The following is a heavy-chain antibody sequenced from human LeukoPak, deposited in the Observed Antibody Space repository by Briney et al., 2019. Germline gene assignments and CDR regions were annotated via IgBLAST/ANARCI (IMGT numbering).Heavy chain of an antibody. D-gene: IGHD3-22*01. CDR3: ASDASANYYDSSGYYQYFDY. CDR2: INPSGGST. V-gene: IGHV1-46*01. Sequence: ASVKVSCKASGYTFTSYYMHWVRQAPGQGLEWMGIINPSGGSTSYAQKYQGRVTMTRDTSTSTVYMELSSLRSEDTAVYYCASDASANYYDSSGYYQYFDYWGQGTLVTVSS. J-gene: IGHJ4*02. CDR1: GYTFTSYY.